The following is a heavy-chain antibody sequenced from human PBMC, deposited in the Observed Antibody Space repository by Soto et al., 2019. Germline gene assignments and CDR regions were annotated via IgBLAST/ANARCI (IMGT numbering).Heavy chain of an antibody. CDR2: IRSKAYGGTT. CDR3: TRDLEAYMVRGVIITVYYGMDV. CDR1: GFTFGDYA. Sequence: GVLRLSCTASGFTFGDYAMSWFRQAPGKGLEWVGFIRSKAYGGTTEYAASVKGRFTISRDDSKSIAYLQMNSLKTEDTAVYYCTRDLEAYMVRGVIITVYYGMDVWGQGTTGTV. J-gene: IGHJ6*02. D-gene: IGHD3-10*01. V-gene: IGHV3-49*03.